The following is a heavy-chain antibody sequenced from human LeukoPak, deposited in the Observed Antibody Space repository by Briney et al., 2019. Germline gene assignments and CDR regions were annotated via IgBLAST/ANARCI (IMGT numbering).Heavy chain of an antibody. CDR2: INNSSNYI. J-gene: IGHJ3*02. CDR3: ASGASRWSLDVFDI. Sequence: GGSLRLSCAASGFTFSSYSMNWVRPAPGKGLEWVSSINNSSNYIYYADSVKGRFTISRDNAKNSLYLQMNSLRAEDTAVYYCASGASRWSLDVFDIWGQGTMVTVSS. D-gene: IGHD6-13*01. CDR1: GFTFSSYS. V-gene: IGHV3-21*01.